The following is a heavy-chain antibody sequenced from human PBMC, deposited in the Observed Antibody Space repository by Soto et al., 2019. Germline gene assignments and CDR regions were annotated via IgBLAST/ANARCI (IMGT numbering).Heavy chain of an antibody. V-gene: IGHV3-15*07. Sequence: VQLVESAGGLVKPGGSLRLSCVASGFSFNGAWMNWVRQAPGEGLEWVGRIKTSAGGGATDYAAPVQGRFTISRDDSKNALYLHMNSLRTEDTAIYYCTTGSVEGIWGQGTTVTVSS. D-gene: IGHD2-15*01. J-gene: IGHJ6*02. CDR1: GFSFNGAW. CDR2: IKTSAGGGAT. CDR3: TTGSVEGI.